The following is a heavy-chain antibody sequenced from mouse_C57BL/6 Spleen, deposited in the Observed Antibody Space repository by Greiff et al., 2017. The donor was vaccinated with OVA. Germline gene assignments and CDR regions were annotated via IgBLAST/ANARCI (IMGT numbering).Heavy chain of an antibody. D-gene: IGHD1-1*01. Sequence: VQLQQSGPELVKPGASVKISCKASGYSFTSYYIHWVKQRPGQGLEWIGWIYPGSGNTKYHEKFKGKATLTADPSSSTAYMQLSSLTSEDSAVYYGAREGGDYYGSSYDYFDYWGQGTTLTVSS. CDR1: GYSFTSYY. CDR2: IYPGSGNT. CDR3: AREGGDYYGSSYDYFDY. J-gene: IGHJ2*01. V-gene: IGHV1-66*01.